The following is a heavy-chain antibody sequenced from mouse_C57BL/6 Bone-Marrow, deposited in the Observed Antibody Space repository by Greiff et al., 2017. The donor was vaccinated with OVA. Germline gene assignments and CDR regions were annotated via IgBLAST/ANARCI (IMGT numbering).Heavy chain of an antibody. D-gene: IGHD3-2*02. V-gene: IGHV5-4*01. Sequence: EVQLQQSGGGLVKPGGSLKLSCAASGFTFSSYAMSWVRQTPEKRLEWVATISDGGSYTYYPDNVKGRFTISRDNAKNNLYLQMSHLKSEDTAMYYCARDGARQLRLPWFAYWGQGTLVTVSA. CDR3: ARDGARQLRLPWFAY. CDR1: GFTFSSYA. J-gene: IGHJ3*01. CDR2: ISDGGSYT.